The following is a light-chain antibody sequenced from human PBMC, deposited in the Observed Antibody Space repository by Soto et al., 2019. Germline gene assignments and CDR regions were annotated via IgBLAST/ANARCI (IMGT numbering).Light chain of an antibody. CDR1: GSDVGGYYY. Sequence: QSVLTQPASVSGSPGQSITISCTGSGSDVGGYYYVSWYQQHPGKAPKLIIYEVTYRPSGISTRFSGSRSGNTASLSISGLQAEDEADYYCSSYTNINSNVFGGGTKLTVL. V-gene: IGLV2-14*01. CDR2: EVT. CDR3: SSYTNINSNV. J-gene: IGLJ3*02.